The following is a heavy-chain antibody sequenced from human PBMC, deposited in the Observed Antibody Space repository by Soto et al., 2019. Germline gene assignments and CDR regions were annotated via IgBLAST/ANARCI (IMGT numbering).Heavy chain of an antibody. D-gene: IGHD2-21*02. Sequence: ASVKVSCKVSGYTLTELSMHWVRQAPGKGREWMGGFDPEDGETIYAQKFQGRVTMTEDTSTDTAYMELSSLRSEDTAVYYCATYCGGDPCSFDYWGQGTLVTSP. J-gene: IGHJ4*02. CDR2: FDPEDGET. CDR3: ATYCGGDPCSFDY. CDR1: GYTLTELS. V-gene: IGHV1-24*01.